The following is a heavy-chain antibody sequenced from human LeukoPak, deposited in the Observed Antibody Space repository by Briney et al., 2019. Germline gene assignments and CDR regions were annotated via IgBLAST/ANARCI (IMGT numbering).Heavy chain of an antibody. J-gene: IGHJ4*02. V-gene: IGHV3-21*01. CDR3: ARDRLVGATTAVY. Sequence: GGSLRLSCAASGFTFSSYSMNWVRQAPGKGLEWVSSISSRSSYIYYADSVKGRFTISRDNAKNSLYLQMNSLRAEDTAVYYCARDRLVGATTAVYWGQGTLVTVSS. D-gene: IGHD1-26*01. CDR2: ISSRSSYI. CDR1: GFTFSSYS.